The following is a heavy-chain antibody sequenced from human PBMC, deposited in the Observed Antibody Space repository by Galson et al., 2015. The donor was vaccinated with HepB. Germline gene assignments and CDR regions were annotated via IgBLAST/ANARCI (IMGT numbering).Heavy chain of an antibody. CDR1: GFTFSGYV. CDR2: VSYDGSSE. J-gene: IGHJ3*01. Sequence: SLRLSCAASGFTFSGYVMHWVRQAAGKGLEWVAVVSYDGSSESYADSVKGRFTISRDNSKNTLFLQMNSLRVEDTAVYYCARVRGNSHRGAFDVWGQGTMVTVTS. D-gene: IGHD6-13*01. V-gene: IGHV3-30*04. CDR3: ARVRGNSHRGAFDV.